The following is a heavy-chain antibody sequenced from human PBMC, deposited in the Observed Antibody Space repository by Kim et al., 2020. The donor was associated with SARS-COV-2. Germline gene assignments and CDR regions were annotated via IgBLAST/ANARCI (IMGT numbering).Heavy chain of an antibody. Sequence: SETLSLTCAVYGGSFSGYYWSWIRQPPGKGLEWIGEINHSGSTNYNPSLKSRVTISVDTSKNQFSLKLSSVTAADTAVYYCARAKQQLVGGCDFDYWGQGTLVTVSS. CDR1: GGSFSGYY. J-gene: IGHJ4*02. CDR2: INHSGST. CDR3: ARAKQQLVGGCDFDY. V-gene: IGHV4-34*01. D-gene: IGHD6-13*01.